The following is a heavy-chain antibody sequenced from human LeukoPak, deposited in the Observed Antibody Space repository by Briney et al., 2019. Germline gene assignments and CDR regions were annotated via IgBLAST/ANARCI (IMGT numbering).Heavy chain of an antibody. D-gene: IGHD2-2*01. CDR2: INSDGRTT. Sequence: PGGSPRLSCAASGFIFSSYWMHWVRHAPGKGLVWVSRINSDGRTTNYADSVKGRFTISRDNAKNTLYLQMNSLRAEDTAVYYCARPHYYCSSTSCPFDYWGQGTLVTVSS. CDR3: ARPHYYCSSTSCPFDY. J-gene: IGHJ4*02. V-gene: IGHV3-74*01. CDR1: GFIFSSYW.